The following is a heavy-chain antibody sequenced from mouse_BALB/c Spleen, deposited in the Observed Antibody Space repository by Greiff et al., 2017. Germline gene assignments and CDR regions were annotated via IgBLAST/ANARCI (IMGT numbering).Heavy chain of an antibody. Sequence: EVQLVESGGGLVQPGGSRKLSCAASGFTFSSFGMHWVRQAPEKGLEWVAYISSGSSTIYYADTVKGRFTISRDNPKNTLFLQMTSLRSEDTAMYYCARSSYGPYAMDYWGQGSSVTVSS. CDR1: GFTFSSFG. CDR2: ISSGSSTI. D-gene: IGHD1-1*02. CDR3: ARSSYGPYAMDY. J-gene: IGHJ4*01. V-gene: IGHV5-17*02.